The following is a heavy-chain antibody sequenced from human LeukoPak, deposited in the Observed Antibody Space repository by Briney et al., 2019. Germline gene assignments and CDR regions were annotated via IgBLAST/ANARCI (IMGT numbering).Heavy chain of an antibody. CDR2: INPNSGGT. V-gene: IGHV1-2*02. CDR3: ASSPLYYYYYSMDV. CDR1: GYTFTGYY. Sequence: ASVKVSCKASGYTFTGYYMHWVRQAPGQGLEWMGWINPNSGGTNYAQKFQGRVTMTRDTSISTAYMELSRLRSDDTAVYYCASSPLYYYYYSMDVWGQGTTVTVSS. J-gene: IGHJ6*02.